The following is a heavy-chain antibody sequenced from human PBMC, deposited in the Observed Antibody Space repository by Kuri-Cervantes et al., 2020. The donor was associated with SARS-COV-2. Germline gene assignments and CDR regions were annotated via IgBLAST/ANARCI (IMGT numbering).Heavy chain of an antibody. J-gene: IGHJ3*02. Sequence: SETLSLTCTVSGGSISSYYWSWIRQPPGKGLEWIGYIYYSGSTNYNPSLKSRVTISVDTSKNQFSLKLSSVTAADTAVYYCARSPVVVRAFDIWGQGTMVTVSS. CDR3: ARSPVVVRAFDI. CDR1: GGSISSYY. V-gene: IGHV4-59*08. CDR2: IYYSGST. D-gene: IGHD2-21*01.